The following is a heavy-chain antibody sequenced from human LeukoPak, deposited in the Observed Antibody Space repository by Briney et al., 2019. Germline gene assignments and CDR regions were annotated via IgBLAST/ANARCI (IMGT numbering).Heavy chain of an antibody. Sequence: GSSVKVPCKASGGPFSSYAISWVRQAPGQGLEWMGGIIPIFGTANYAQKFQGRVTITTDESTSTAYMELSSLRSEDTAVYYCARGRYCSGGSCYSPPWSALKWFDPWGQGTLVTVSS. CDR2: IIPIFGTA. CDR3: ARGRYCSGGSCYSPPWSALKWFDP. V-gene: IGHV1-69*05. J-gene: IGHJ5*02. CDR1: GGPFSSYA. D-gene: IGHD2-15*01.